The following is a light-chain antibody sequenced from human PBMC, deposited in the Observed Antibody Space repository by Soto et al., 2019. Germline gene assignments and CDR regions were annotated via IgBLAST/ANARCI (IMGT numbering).Light chain of an antibody. CDR1: SGHSSYA. Sequence: QAVVTQSPSASASLGASVKLTCTLSSGHSSYAIAWHRQQPEKGPRFLMRLNNDGSHTKGDGIPDRFSGSSSGAERYLTISSLQSEDEADYYCQTWGTGIQVFGGGTKVTVL. CDR2: LNNDGSH. V-gene: IGLV4-69*01. CDR3: QTWGTGIQV. J-gene: IGLJ3*02.